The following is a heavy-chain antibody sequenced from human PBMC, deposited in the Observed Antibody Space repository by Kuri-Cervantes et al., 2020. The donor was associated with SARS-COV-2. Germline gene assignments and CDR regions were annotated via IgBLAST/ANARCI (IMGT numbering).Heavy chain of an antibody. CDR2: ISSNGGVS. V-gene: IGHV3-9*01. CDR3: AKDAWVGATYFDF. Sequence: GGSLRLSCSASGFRFGGYPMHWVRQAPGKGLEWVAGISSNGGVSGYADSFQGRFSISRDNARNSLFLQMNSLSTEDTAFYYCAKDAWVGATYFDFWGRGALVTVSS. CDR1: GFRFGGYP. J-gene: IGHJ4*02. D-gene: IGHD1-26*01.